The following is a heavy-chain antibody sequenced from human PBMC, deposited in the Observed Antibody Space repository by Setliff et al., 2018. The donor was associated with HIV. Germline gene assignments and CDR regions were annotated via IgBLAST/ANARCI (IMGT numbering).Heavy chain of an antibody. D-gene: IGHD3-22*01. CDR1: GGSISTSSYY. CDR3: ARGRWLGFQH. J-gene: IGHJ1*01. V-gene: IGHV4-39*01. Sequence: SETLSLTCTVSGGSISTSSYYWGWIRQPPGKGLEWIASIYYSGSTYYNPSLKSRVTISVDTSKNQFSLKLSSVTAADTAVYYCARGRWLGFQHWGQGTLVTVSS. CDR2: IYYSGST.